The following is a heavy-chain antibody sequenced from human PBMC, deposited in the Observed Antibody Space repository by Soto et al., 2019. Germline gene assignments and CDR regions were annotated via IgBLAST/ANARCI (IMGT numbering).Heavy chain of an antibody. CDR2: IYCDDDK. J-gene: IGHJ4*02. Sequence: QITLKESGPSLVKPTQTLTLTCTISGFSLTTTGVGVVWIRQPPGKALEWLALIYCDDDKHYSPSLRSRLTAKKYLTKNQVVLTPTNVDPADTGTYFCAHVGGLEQWLYRLDHWGQGTVVTVSS. V-gene: IGHV2-5*02. CDR3: AHVGGLEQWLYRLDH. D-gene: IGHD6-19*01. CDR1: GFSLTTTGVG.